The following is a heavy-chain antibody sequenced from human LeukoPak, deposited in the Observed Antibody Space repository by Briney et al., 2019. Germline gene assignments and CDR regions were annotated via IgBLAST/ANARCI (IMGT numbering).Heavy chain of an antibody. Sequence: GGCLRLSCAASGFTFSSYAMSWVRQAPGKGLEWVSAISGSDSTYYADSVKGRFTISRDNSKNTLYLQMNSLRAEDTAVYYCARSLTRITIFGVQMRDAFDIWGQGTMVTVSS. CDR2: ISGSDST. J-gene: IGHJ3*02. D-gene: IGHD3-3*01. V-gene: IGHV3-23*01. CDR1: GFTFSSYA. CDR3: ARSLTRITIFGVQMRDAFDI.